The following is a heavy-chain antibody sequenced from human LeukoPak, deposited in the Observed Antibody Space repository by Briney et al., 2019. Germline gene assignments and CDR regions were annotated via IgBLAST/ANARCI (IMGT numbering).Heavy chain of an antibody. CDR3: TKVMSTVRFYWYGVDV. Sequence: SVKVSCKASGGTFSSYAISWVRQAPGQGLEWMGGIIPIFGTANYAQKFQGRVTITADESTSTAYMELSSLRSEDTAVYYCTKVMSTVRFYWYGVDVWGQGTTVTVSS. CDR1: GGTFSSYA. J-gene: IGHJ6*02. CDR2: IIPIFGTA. D-gene: IGHD4-17*01. V-gene: IGHV1-69*13.